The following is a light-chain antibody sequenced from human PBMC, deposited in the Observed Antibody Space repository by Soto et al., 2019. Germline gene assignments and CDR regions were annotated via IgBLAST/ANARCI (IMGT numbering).Light chain of an antibody. CDR2: KAS. J-gene: IGKJ1*01. CDR3: QQYNSYRA. Sequence: DIQMTQSPSTLSASVGDRFTITCRASESIDSWLAWHQQKPGRAPXXLISKASSLESGVPSRFIGSGSGTEFTLTISSLQPDDFATDDCQQYNSYRAFGQGTKVDIK. CDR1: ESIDSW. V-gene: IGKV1-5*03.